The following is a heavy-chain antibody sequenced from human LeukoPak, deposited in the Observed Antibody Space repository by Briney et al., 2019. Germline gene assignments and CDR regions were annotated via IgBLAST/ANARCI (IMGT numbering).Heavy chain of an antibody. D-gene: IGHD5-18*01. J-gene: IGHJ6*03. V-gene: IGHV1-69*05. Sequence: SVKVSCKASGGTLSSYAISWVRQAPGQGLEWMGGIIPIFGTANYAQKFQGRVTITTDESTSTAYMELSSLRSEDTAVYYCASGSTAMVNYYYYYYMDVWGKGTTVTVSS. CDR2: IIPIFGTA. CDR3: ASGSTAMVNYYYYYYMDV. CDR1: GGTLSSYA.